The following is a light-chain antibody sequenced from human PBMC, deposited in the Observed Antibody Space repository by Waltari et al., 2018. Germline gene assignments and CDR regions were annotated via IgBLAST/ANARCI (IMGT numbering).Light chain of an antibody. CDR3: QSDDTSLSVV. Sequence: QSVLTQPPSVSGAPGPRVTISCTGSGSNIRAGSDVHWYHQVPRTAPNLLIYGSTSRPLGGPDRFVGSTSGTSASLTITGHQVEDEGDYYCQSDDTSLSVVFGGGTKLTVL. V-gene: IGLV1-40*01. CDR2: GST. CDR1: GSNIRAGSD. J-gene: IGLJ3*02.